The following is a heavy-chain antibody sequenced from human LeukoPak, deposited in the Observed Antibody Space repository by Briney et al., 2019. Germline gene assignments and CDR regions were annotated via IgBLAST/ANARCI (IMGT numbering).Heavy chain of an antibody. J-gene: IGHJ4*02. CDR1: GGSFSGYY. CDR3: ARGRPAEY. CDR2: INHSGST. D-gene: IGHD2-2*01. V-gene: IGHV4-34*01. Sequence: TTSETLSLTCAVYGGSFSGYYWSWIRQPPGKGLEWIGEINHSGSTNYNPSLKSRVTISVDTSKNQFSLKLSSVTAADTAVYYCARGRPAEYWGQGTLVTVSS.